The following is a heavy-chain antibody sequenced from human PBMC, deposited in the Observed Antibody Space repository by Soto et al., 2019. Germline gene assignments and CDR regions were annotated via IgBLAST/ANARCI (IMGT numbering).Heavy chain of an antibody. D-gene: IGHD4-17*01. CDR1: GGTFSSYA. Sequence: QVHLVQSGAEVKKPGSSVKVSCKASGGTFSSYAIGWVRQAPGQGLEWMGGIIPMFAIANYAQNFQCRVTITADESTSTAYMELSSLRSEDTAVYYCASGSDGDYFFDFWGQGILVTVSS. V-gene: IGHV1-69*12. CDR3: ASGSDGDYFFDF. CDR2: IIPMFAIA. J-gene: IGHJ4*02.